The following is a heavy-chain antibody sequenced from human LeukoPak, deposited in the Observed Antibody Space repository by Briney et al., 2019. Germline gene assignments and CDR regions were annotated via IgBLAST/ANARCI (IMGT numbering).Heavy chain of an antibody. CDR1: GFTFSRFA. J-gene: IGHJ6*03. Sequence: GRSLRLSCAASGFTFSRFAMHWVRQAPGKGLEWVTVISYDGINKYYADFVKGRFTTSRDNSKNTLYLQMNSQKPEDTAVYYCASSGNYYFYYMDVWGRGTTVTVSS. D-gene: IGHD1-1*01. CDR2: ISYDGINK. CDR3: ASSGNYYFYYMDV. V-gene: IGHV3-30-3*01.